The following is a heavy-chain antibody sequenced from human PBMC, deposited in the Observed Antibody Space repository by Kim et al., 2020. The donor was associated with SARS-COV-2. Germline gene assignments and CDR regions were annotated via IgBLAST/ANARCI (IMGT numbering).Heavy chain of an antibody. J-gene: IGHJ4*02. CDR3: AKDHIVVVVAATFDY. D-gene: IGHD2-15*01. CDR1: GFTFSSYA. V-gene: IGHV3-23*01. Sequence: GGSLRLSCAASGFTFSSYAMSWVRQAPGKGLEWVSAISGSGGSTYYADSVKGRFTISRDNSKNTLYLQMNSLRAEDTAVYYCAKDHIVVVVAATFDYWGQGTLVTVSS. CDR2: ISGSGGST.